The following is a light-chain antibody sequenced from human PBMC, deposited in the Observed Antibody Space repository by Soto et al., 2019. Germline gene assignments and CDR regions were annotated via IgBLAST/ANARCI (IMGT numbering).Light chain of an antibody. CDR1: SSNIWAGYD. Sequence: QSVLTQPPSVSGAPGQRVTISCTGSSSNIWAGYDVHWYQQLPGTAPKLLIYGNSNRPSGVPDRFSGSKSGTSASLAITGLQAEDEADYYRQSYDSSLSGNVVFGGGTKLTVL. J-gene: IGLJ2*01. CDR2: GNS. V-gene: IGLV1-40*01. CDR3: QSYDSSLSGNVV.